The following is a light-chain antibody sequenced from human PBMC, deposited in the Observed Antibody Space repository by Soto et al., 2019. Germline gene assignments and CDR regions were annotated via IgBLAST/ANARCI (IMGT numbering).Light chain of an antibody. V-gene: IGLV2-11*01. CDR1: SSDVGGYNY. CDR3: CSYAGSYIHYV. Sequence: QSALTQPRSVSGSPGQSITISCTGTSSDVGGYNYVSWYRQHPGKAPKLMIYDVSKRPSGVPDRFSGSKSGNTASLTISGLQAEDEGDYYCCSYAGSYIHYVFGTGTKVTVL. J-gene: IGLJ1*01. CDR2: DVS.